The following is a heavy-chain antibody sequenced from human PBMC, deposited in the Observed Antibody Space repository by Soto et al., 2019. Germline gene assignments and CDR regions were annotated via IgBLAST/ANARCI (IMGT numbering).Heavy chain of an antibody. CDR2: IYWNDDK. V-gene: IGHV2-5*01. J-gene: IGHJ6*02. D-gene: IGHD4-4*01. Sequence: SGPTLVNPTQTLTLTCTFSGFSLSTSGVGVGWIRQPPGKALEWLALIYWNDDKRYSPSLKSRLTIAKDTSKNQVVLTMTNMDPVDTATYYCARSKIAVITHYDMDVWGQGTTVTVSS. CDR3: ARSKIAVITHYDMDV. CDR1: GFSLSTSGVG.